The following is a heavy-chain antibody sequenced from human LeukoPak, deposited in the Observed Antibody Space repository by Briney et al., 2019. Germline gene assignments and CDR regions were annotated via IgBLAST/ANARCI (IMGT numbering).Heavy chain of an antibody. Sequence: SATLSLCCTVAGGFISSSSCYCGWIRRPPGKGLEWVGSIYYSGSTYNNPSPTSQVTISVDTAKNQFSLKLSSVTAAATAVYYCARVGATHYWGLDYWGQGTLVTVSS. D-gene: IGHD1-26*01. CDR2: IYYSGST. J-gene: IGHJ4*02. V-gene: IGHV4-39*01. CDR1: GGFISSSSCY. CDR3: ARVGATHYWGLDY.